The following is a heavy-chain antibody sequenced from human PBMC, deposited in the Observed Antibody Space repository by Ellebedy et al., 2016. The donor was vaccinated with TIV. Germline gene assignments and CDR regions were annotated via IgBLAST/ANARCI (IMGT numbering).Heavy chain of an antibody. CDR2: ISSSGSYI. CDR1: GFTFSSYS. V-gene: IGHV3-21*01. Sequence: GESLKISCAASGFTFSSYSMNWVRQAPGKGLEWVSFISSSGSYIYYADSVKGRFTISRDNAKKSLYLQMNSLRAEDTAIYYCARHDYDDRSVGFDYWGQGTLVTVSS. J-gene: IGHJ4*02. D-gene: IGHD4-17*01. CDR3: ARHDYDDRSVGFDY.